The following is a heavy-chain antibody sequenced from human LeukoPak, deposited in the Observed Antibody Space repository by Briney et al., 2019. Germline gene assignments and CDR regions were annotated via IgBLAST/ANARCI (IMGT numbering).Heavy chain of an antibody. Sequence: GGSLRLSCLGSGFTFRSYDMHWFARAQAKGPNGWAFIQDEGISKNYGDSVKGRFAISRDNFKNTVYLEMTSLTTEDTALYYCAKARDSANYYFDSWGQGTLVTVSS. J-gene: IGHJ4*02. CDR1: GFTFRSYD. CDR3: AKARDSANYYFDS. D-gene: IGHD1-26*01. CDR2: IQDEGISK. V-gene: IGHV3-30*02.